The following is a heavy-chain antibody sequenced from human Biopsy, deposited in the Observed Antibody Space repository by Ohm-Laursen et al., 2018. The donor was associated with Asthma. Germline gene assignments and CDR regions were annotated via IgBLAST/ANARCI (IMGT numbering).Heavy chain of an antibody. Sequence: SDTLSLTCAVYGGSFSSNHWSWTRQTPGKGPEWLGDTQHSGYTNYNPSPSSRLTLSVDTSKNQFSLRLTSVTAADTAVYYCARGSSSRLSQWELLVSGGKRAHSYYGMDVWGQGTTVTVSS. CDR3: ARGSSSRLSQWELLVSGGKRAHSYYGMDV. CDR2: TQHSGYT. V-gene: IGHV4-34*01. CDR1: GGSFSSNH. J-gene: IGHJ6*02. D-gene: IGHD1-26*01.